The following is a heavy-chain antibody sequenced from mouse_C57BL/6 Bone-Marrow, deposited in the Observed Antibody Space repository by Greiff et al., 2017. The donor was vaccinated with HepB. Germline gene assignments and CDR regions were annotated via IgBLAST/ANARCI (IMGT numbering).Heavy chain of an antibody. J-gene: IGHJ2*01. CDR2: IYPRSGNT. V-gene: IGHV1-81*01. CDR1: GYTFTSYG. D-gene: IGHD1-1*01. Sequence: VKLMESGAELARPGASVKLSCKASGYTFTSYGISWVKQRTGQGLEWIGEIYPRSGNTYYNEKFKGKATLTADKSSSTAYMELRSLTSEDSAVYFCARRHGSSYFDYWGQGTTLTVSS. CDR3: ARRHGSSYFDY.